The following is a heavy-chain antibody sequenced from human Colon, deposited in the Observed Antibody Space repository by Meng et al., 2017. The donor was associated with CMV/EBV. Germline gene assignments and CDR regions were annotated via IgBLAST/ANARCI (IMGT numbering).Heavy chain of an antibody. D-gene: IGHD2-21*02. J-gene: IGHJ4*02. Sequence: KASGYTFTRYYVHWVRQAVGEGPEGMGAINPSNANTTSAQKFQGRFTLTSDTSTRTVYLELTSLRSEDTAVYYCARDLLPVVTALPGFWGQGTLVTVSS. V-gene: IGHV1-46*01. CDR1: GYTFTRYY. CDR2: INPSNANT. CDR3: ARDLLPVVTALPGF.